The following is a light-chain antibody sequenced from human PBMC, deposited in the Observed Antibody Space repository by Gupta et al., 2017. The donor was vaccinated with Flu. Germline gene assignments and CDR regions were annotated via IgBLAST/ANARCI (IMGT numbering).Light chain of an antibody. CDR3: QQYSNWPPWT. CDR2: DAS. J-gene: IGKJ1*01. CDR1: QSISNL. V-gene: IGKV3-11*01. Sequence: EIVLTQSPATLSLSPGERATLSCRASQSISNLLGWYQQKPGQAPRLLIFDASKRETGVPARFSGSGSGTDFILTISSLEPEDFAVYYCQQYSNWPPWTFGQGTKVEIK.